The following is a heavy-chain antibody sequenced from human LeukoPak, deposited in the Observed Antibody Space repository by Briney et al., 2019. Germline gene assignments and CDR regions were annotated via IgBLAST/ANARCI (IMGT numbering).Heavy chain of an antibody. J-gene: IGHJ5*02. CDR2: IYYNRST. Sequence: PSETLSLTRTVSGGSISSYYWSWIRPPPRQGLAWIGYIYYNRSTNHKHSLKSRGAILVVASKNQFSLKLSSVTAADTAVYYCARGGYYGSGNDFRFDPWGQGTLVTVAS. CDR3: ARGGYYGSGNDFRFDP. D-gene: IGHD3-10*01. V-gene: IGHV4-59*01. CDR1: GGSISSYY.